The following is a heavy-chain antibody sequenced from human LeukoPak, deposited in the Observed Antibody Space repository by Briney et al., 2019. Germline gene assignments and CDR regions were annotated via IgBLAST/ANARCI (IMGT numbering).Heavy chain of an antibody. CDR1: GGTFSIYA. V-gene: IGHV1-69*05. CDR3: ARGIFGVVITDYYYYMDV. J-gene: IGHJ6*03. CDR2: IIPIFGTA. Sequence: GSSVKVSCKDSGGTFSIYAIRGVRQAPGQGGERMGGIIPIFGTANYAQKFQGRVTITTDESTSTAYMELSSLRSEDTAVYYCARGIFGVVITDYYYYMDVWGKGTTVTVSS. D-gene: IGHD3-3*01.